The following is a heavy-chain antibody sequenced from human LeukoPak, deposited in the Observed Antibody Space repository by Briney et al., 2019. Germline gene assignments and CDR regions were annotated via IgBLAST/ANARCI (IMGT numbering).Heavy chain of an antibody. CDR1: GGSISITSYY. CDR3: ARSSGREYYYYYYYMDV. D-gene: IGHD6-19*01. V-gene: IGHV4-39*07. J-gene: IGHJ6*03. CDR2: MYSSGST. Sequence: SETLSLTCTVSGGSISITSYYWGWIPQPPGKGLEWIGRMYSSGSTYYNPSLKSRVTISVDTSKNQFSLKLSSVTAADTAVYYCARSSGREYYYYYYYMDVWGKGATVTISS.